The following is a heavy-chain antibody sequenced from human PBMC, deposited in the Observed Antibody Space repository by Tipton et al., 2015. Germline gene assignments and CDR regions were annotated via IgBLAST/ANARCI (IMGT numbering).Heavy chain of an antibody. Sequence: TLSLTCAVYGGSFNDYYWNWIRQPPGKGLEWIGEIHYSGSTNYNPSLKSRLTISVDTSKNQFSLNLTSVTAADTAVYYCARYGLLSYSDLDVWGQGTTVAVSS. D-gene: IGHD3-3*01. CDR2: IHYSGST. V-gene: IGHV4-34*01. CDR1: GGSFNDYY. CDR3: ARYGLLSYSDLDV. J-gene: IGHJ6*02.